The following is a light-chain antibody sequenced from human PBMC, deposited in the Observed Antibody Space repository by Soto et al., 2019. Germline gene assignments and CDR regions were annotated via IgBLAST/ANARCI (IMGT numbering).Light chain of an antibody. J-gene: IGKJ5*01. CDR1: QSVGSN. Sequence: EIVMTQSPATLSVSPGERATLSCRASQSVGSNLAWYQQKPGQAPRLLIYGASTRATGIPARFSGSGSGTEFTLTISSLQSEDFAVYSCQQDYNLPITFGQGTRLEI. CDR2: GAS. CDR3: QQDYNLPIT. V-gene: IGKV3-15*01.